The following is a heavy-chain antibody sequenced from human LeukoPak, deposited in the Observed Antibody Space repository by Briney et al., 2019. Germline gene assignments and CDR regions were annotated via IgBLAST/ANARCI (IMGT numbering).Heavy chain of an antibody. Sequence: GGSLRLSCAASGFTFSSYGMHWVRQAPGKGLEWVAVISYDGSNKYYADSVKGRFTISRDNSKNTLYLQMNSLRAEDTAVYYCAKGGYYDSSGYYSLFDYWGQGTLVTVSS. V-gene: IGHV3-30*18. CDR3: AKGGYYDSSGYYSLFDY. J-gene: IGHJ4*02. D-gene: IGHD3-22*01. CDR2: ISYDGSNK. CDR1: GFTFSSYG.